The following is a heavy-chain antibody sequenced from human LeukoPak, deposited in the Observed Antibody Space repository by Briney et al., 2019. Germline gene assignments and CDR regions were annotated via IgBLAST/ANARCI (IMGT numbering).Heavy chain of an antibody. D-gene: IGHD3-10*01. CDR3: TTDPGYYGSGSYLKVNWFDP. Sequence: GGSLRLSCAASGFTFSNAWMSWVRQAPGKGLEWVGRIKCKTDGGTTDYAAPVKGRFTISRDDSKNTLYLQMNSLKTEDTAVYYCTTDPGYYGSGSYLKVNWFDPWGQGTLVTVSS. CDR2: IKCKTDGGTT. CDR1: GFTFSNAW. V-gene: IGHV3-15*01. J-gene: IGHJ5*02.